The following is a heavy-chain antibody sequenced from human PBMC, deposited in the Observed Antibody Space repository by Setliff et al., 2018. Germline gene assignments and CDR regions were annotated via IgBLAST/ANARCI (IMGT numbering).Heavy chain of an antibody. V-gene: IGHV4-39*07. CDR3: ARDNTILGATGY. Sequence: SETLSLTCTVSGGSISRSSYYWGWVRQPPGKGLEWIGSIYHTGTTDYNPSLKGRVTISGDTSRKQFSLNLTSVTAADTALYFCARDNTILGATGYWGQGALVTVSS. CDR2: IYHTGTT. D-gene: IGHD1-26*01. CDR1: GGSISRSSYY. J-gene: IGHJ4*02.